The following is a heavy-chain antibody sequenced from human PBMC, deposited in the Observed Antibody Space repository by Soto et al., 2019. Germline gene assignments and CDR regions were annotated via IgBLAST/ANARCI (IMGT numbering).Heavy chain of an antibody. D-gene: IGHD2-2*03. CDR3: ARAGYCSSTSCYYYYGMDV. V-gene: IGHV3-33*01. CDR2: IWYDGSNK. Sequence: GGSLRLSCAASGFTFSSYGMHWVRQAPGKGLEWVAVIWYDGSNKYYADSVKGRFTISRDNSKNTLYLQMNSLRAEDTAVYYCARAGYCSSTSCYYYYGMDVWGQGTTVTVSS. J-gene: IGHJ6*02. CDR1: GFTFSSYG.